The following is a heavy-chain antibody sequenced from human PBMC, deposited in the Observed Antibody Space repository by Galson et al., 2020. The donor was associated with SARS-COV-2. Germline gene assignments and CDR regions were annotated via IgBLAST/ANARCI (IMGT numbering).Heavy chain of an antibody. CDR3: TRLGLGTTIVRYLDY. CDR1: GGSISSGSYY. V-gene: IGHV4-61*09. Sequence: SETLSLTCTVSGGSISSGSYYWSWIRQPAGKGLEWIGHIYSSGSTSYNPSLKSRFTISVDTSKNQFSLKLSSVTAADTAVYYCTRLGLGTTIVRYLDYWGKGSLVTVSS. J-gene: IGHJ4*02. CDR2: IYSSGST. D-gene: IGHD1-26*01.